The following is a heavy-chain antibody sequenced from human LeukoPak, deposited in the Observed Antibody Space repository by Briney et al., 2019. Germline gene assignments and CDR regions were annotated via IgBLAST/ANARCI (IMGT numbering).Heavy chain of an antibody. Sequence: GGSLRLSCATSGFTFSSYAMSLVRQAPGKGLEWVSVISGSGDTTYYEDSVKGRFTISRDNSKNTLYLQMNSLRAEDTAVYYCAKGIYVRSIYGMDVWGQGTTVTVSS. J-gene: IGHJ6*02. D-gene: IGHD5/OR15-5a*01. CDR2: ISGSGDTT. CDR1: GFTFSSYA. CDR3: AKGIYVRSIYGMDV. V-gene: IGHV3-23*01.